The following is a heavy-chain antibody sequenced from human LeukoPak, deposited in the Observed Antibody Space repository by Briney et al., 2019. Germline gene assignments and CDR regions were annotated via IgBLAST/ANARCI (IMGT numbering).Heavy chain of an antibody. Sequence: RGSLRLSCAASGFTFSTYWMHWVRQAPGKGLVWVSRVNGDGSSTNYADSVKGRLTISRDNAKNTLYLQMNSLRAEDTAVYYCARDGIAAVDFDYWGQGILVTVSS. CDR3: ARDGIAAVDFDY. CDR1: GFTFSTYW. V-gene: IGHV3-74*01. D-gene: IGHD6-13*01. J-gene: IGHJ4*02. CDR2: VNGDGSST.